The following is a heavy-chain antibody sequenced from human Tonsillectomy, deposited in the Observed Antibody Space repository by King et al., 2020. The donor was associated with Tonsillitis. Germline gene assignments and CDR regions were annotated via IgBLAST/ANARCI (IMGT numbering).Heavy chain of an antibody. V-gene: IGHV4-34*01. D-gene: IGHD4-11*01. CDR2: INHSGNT. CDR1: GGSFSDFY. J-gene: IGHJ3*02. CDR3: ARGDYSNYVRRAFDI. Sequence: VQLQQWGAGLLKPSETLSLTCAVYGGSFSDFYWTWVRQPPGKGLEWIGEINHSGNTNYNPSLKSRVIISVDTSKNQFSLKLSPVTAADTAVYSCARGDYSNYVRRAFDIWGHGTMVIVSS.